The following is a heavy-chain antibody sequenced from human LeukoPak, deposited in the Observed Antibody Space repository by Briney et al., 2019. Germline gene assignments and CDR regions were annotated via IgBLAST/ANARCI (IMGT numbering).Heavy chain of an antibody. V-gene: IGHV3-7*01. CDR2: IKEDGSEK. D-gene: IGHD6-19*01. CDR1: DLTFRRYA. Sequence: GGSLRLSCAASDLTFRRYAMRWVRQAPGKGLEWVANIKEDGSEKNYVDSVKGRFTISRDNTKNSVYLQMNSLRAEDTAVYYCARDRAVAGLFDYWGQGTLVTVSS. J-gene: IGHJ4*02. CDR3: ARDRAVAGLFDY.